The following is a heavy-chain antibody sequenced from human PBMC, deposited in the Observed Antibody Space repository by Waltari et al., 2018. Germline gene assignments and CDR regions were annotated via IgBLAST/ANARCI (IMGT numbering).Heavy chain of an antibody. CDR1: GGSISSYY. CDR2: IYTSGST. J-gene: IGHJ5*02. V-gene: IGHV4-4*09. CDR3: ARDNYDYVWGSSNWFDP. Sequence: QVQLQESGPGLVKPSETLSLTCTVSGGSISSYYWSWIRQPPGKGLEWIGYIYTSGSTNYTPSLTSRVTISVDTSKTQFSLKLSSVTAADTAVYYCARDNYDYVWGSSNWFDPWGQGTLVTVSS. D-gene: IGHD3-16*01.